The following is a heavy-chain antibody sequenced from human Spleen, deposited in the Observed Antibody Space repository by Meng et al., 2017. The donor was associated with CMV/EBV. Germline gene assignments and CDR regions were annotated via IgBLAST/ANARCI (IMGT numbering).Heavy chain of an antibody. CDR1: GGSTSSAGSC. J-gene: IGHJ4*02. D-gene: IGHD2-15*01. V-gene: IGHV4-31*02. CDR3: ARGCGCPYWYFDF. CDR2: SSNSWNT. Sequence: GGSTSSAGSCWTWIRQHPGKGMEWIGYSSNSWNTFYSPSLSSRITISVDTSKDRFSLKLSSVTAADTAVYSCARGCGCPYWYFDFWGQGALVTVSS.